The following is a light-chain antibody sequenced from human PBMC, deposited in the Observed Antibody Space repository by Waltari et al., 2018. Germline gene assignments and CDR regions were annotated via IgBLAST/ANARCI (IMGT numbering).Light chain of an antibody. V-gene: IGKV3-20*01. Sequence: EIVLTQSPGTASLSPGARVTLSCRASQRVGSSSLPWDQQKPGQAPRLVIYGASRRATGIPDRFSGSGSGTDFSLTISRLEPEDFAVYYCQQHGTLPATFGQGTKVEIK. CDR2: GAS. CDR1: QRVGSSS. J-gene: IGKJ1*01. CDR3: QQHGTLPAT.